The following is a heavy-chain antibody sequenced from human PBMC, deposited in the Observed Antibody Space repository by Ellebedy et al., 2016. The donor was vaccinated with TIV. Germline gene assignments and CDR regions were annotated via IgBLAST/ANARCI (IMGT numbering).Heavy chain of an antibody. CDR1: GFTFDDYA. J-gene: IGHJ4*02. CDR2: VGWSGSKI. D-gene: IGHD3-22*01. Sequence: SLKISCAASGFTFDDYAMHWVRQAPGKGPEWVSSVGWSGSKIYYADSVKGRFTVSRDNAKNSLYLQMNSLGAEDTALYYCAKDSTSISGYLDYWGQGTLVTVSS. V-gene: IGHV3-9*01. CDR3: AKDSTSISGYLDY.